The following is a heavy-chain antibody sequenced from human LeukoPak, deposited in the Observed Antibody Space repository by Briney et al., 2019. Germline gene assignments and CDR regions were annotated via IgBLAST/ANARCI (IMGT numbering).Heavy chain of an antibody. CDR2: IIHIFGTA. D-gene: IGHD3-22*01. J-gene: IGHJ3*02. V-gene: IGHV1-69*05. Sequence: SVKVSCKASGGTFSSYAISWVRQAPGQGLEWMGRIIHIFGTANYAQKFQGRVTITTDESTSTAYMELSSLRSEDTAVYYCARGGADYYDSSGYYRVGAFDIWGQGTMVTVSS. CDR3: ARGGADYYDSSGYYRVGAFDI. CDR1: GGTFSSYA.